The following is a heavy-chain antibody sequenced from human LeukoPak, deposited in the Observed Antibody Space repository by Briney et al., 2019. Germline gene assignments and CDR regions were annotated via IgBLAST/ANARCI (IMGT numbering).Heavy chain of an antibody. J-gene: IGHJ6*03. CDR2: MYYSGST. CDR3: ARRRTTGLGGYMDL. V-gene: IGHV4-59*08. CDR1: GGSISTYY. D-gene: IGHD2-2*01. Sequence: SGTLCLTCTVSGGSISTYYWSWIRQPPGTGLEWIGHMYYSGSTNYHPSLKSRVTISVGTSKNQFSLKLSSVTAADTAVYYCARRRTTGLGGYMDLWGKGPRVIVS.